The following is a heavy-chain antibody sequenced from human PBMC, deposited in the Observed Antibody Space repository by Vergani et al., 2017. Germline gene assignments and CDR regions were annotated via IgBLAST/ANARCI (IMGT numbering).Heavy chain of an antibody. V-gene: IGHV4-34*01. Sequence: QVQLQQWGAGLLKPSETLSLTCAVYGGSFSGYYWSWIRQPPGKGLEWIGEINHSGSTNYNPSLKSRVTISVDTSKNQFSLKLSSVTAADTAVYYCARLGYYDSSGYYHTVDYWGQGTLVTVSS. J-gene: IGHJ4*02. CDR1: GGSFSGYY. CDR3: ARLGYYDSSGYYHTVDY. CDR2: INHSGST. D-gene: IGHD3-22*01.